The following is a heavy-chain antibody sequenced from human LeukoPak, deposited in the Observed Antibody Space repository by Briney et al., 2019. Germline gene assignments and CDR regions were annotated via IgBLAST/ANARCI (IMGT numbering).Heavy chain of an antibody. CDR2: ISYDGSNK. CDR3: ARAYSSGYQYYYYGMDV. Sequence: GRSLRLSCAASGFTFSSYAMHWVRQAPGKGLEWVAVISYDGSNKYYADSVKGRFTISRDNSKNTLYLQMNSLRAEDTAVYYCARAYSSGYQYYYYGMDVWGQGTTVTVSS. D-gene: IGHD3-22*01. CDR1: GFTFSSYA. V-gene: IGHV3-30-3*01. J-gene: IGHJ6*02.